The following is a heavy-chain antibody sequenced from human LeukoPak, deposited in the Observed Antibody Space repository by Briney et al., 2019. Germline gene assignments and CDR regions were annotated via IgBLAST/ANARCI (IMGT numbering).Heavy chain of an antibody. Sequence: PSETLSLTCTVSGGSISSYYWSWLRQPAGKGLEWIGRIYTSGSTNYNPSLKSRVTMSVDTSKNQFSLKLSSVTAADTAVYYCARATYCSSTSCYGFDYWAREPWSPSPQ. CDR2: IYTSGST. V-gene: IGHV4-4*07. CDR1: GGSISSYY. CDR3: ARATYCSSTSCYGFDY. D-gene: IGHD2-2*01. J-gene: IGHJ4*02.